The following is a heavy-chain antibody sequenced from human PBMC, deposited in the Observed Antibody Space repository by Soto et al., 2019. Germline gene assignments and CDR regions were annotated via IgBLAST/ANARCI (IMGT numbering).Heavy chain of an antibody. Sequence: ASVKVSCKASGYTFTSYDINWVRQATGQGLEWMGWMNPNSGNTGYAQKFQGRVTMTRNTSISTAYMELSRLRSEDTAVYYCARATSGRYYHYWFDHWGQGTLVTVSS. CDR1: GYTFTSYD. D-gene: IGHD1-26*01. CDR2: MNPNSGNT. CDR3: ARATSGRYYHYWFDH. J-gene: IGHJ5*02. V-gene: IGHV1-8*01.